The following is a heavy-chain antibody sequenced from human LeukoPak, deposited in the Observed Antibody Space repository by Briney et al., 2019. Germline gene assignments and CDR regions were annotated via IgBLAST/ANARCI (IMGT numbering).Heavy chain of an antibody. Sequence: KASQTLSLTCTVSGGSISSGDYYWSWLRQPPGKGLEWIGYIYYSGSTYYNPSLKSRVTISVDTSKNRFSLKLSSVTAADTAVYYCASLNCSGGSCYDAAFDIWGQGTMVTVSS. J-gene: IGHJ3*02. CDR1: GGSISSGDYY. CDR2: IYYSGST. V-gene: IGHV4-30-4*01. CDR3: ASLNCSGGSCYDAAFDI. D-gene: IGHD2-15*01.